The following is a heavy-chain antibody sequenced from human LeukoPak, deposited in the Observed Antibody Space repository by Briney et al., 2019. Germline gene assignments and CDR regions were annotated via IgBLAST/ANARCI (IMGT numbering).Heavy chain of an antibody. J-gene: IGHJ6*02. CDR2: FDPEDGET. CDR3: ATSRYCDTTICYRLYGMDV. V-gene: IGHV1-24*01. D-gene: IGHD2-2*01. Sequence: GASVKVSCKVSGYTLTELSMHWVRQAPGKGLEWMGGFDPEDGETIYAQRFRGRVTMTEDTSTDTAYMELSSLRSDDTAVYSCATSRYCDTTICYRLYGMDVWGQGTTVAVSS. CDR1: GYTLTELS.